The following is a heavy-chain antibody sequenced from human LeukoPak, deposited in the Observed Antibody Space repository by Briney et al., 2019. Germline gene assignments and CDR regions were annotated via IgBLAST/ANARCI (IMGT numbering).Heavy chain of an antibody. CDR3: AREGAHYFDY. CDR1: GGSFSGYY. CDR2: ITHSGST. J-gene: IGHJ4*02. Sequence: SETLSLTCAVYGGSFSGYYWSWIRQPPGKGLEWIGEITHSGSTNYNPSLKSRVTISVDTSKNQFSLKLSSVTAADTAVYYCAREGAHYFDYWGQGTLVTVSS. V-gene: IGHV4-34*01. D-gene: IGHD3-16*01.